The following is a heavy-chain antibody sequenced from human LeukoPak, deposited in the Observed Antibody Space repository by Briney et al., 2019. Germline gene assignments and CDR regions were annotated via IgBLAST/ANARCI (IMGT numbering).Heavy chain of an antibody. D-gene: IGHD3-22*01. CDR1: GFTFSSYA. Sequence: PGGSLRLSCAASGFTFSSYAMSWVRQAPERGLEWVSTISGSGGSTYYADSVKGRFTISRDNSKNTLYLLMNSLRAEDTAVYYCAKGGGSGYYNHFDYWGQGTLVTVSS. J-gene: IGHJ4*02. CDR2: ISGSGGST. CDR3: AKGGGSGYYNHFDY. V-gene: IGHV3-23*01.